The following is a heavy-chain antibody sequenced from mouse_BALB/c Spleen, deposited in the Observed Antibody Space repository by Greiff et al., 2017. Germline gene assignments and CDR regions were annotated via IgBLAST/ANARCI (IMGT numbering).Heavy chain of an antibody. D-gene: IGHD1-1*01. CDR2: ILPGSGST. Sequence: QVQLKQSGAELMKPGASVKISCKATGYTFSSYWIEWVKQRPGHGLEWIGEILPGSGSTNYNEKFKGKATFTADTSSNTAYMQLSSLTSEDSAVYYCARGVFTTVPDYWGQGTTLTVSS. J-gene: IGHJ2*01. CDR3: ARGVFTTVPDY. CDR1: GYTFSSYW. V-gene: IGHV1-9*01.